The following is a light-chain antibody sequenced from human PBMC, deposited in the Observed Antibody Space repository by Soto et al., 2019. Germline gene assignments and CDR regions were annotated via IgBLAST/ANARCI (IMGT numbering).Light chain of an antibody. CDR3: RHYGSSPSYT. V-gene: IGKV3-20*01. CDR1: QSVSSSSY. J-gene: IGKJ2*01. Sequence: EMVLTQSPGTLSLSPGERATLSCRASQSVSSSSYLAWYQQKPGQAPRLLIYVASSRATGIPDRFSGSGSATDFTLTISRLEPEDFAVYYCRHYGSSPSYTFGQGTKLEIK. CDR2: VAS.